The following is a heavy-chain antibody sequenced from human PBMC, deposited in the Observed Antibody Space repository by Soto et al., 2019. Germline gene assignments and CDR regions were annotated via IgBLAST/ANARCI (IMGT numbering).Heavy chain of an antibody. D-gene: IGHD6-19*01. CDR1: GFTFSSYA. CDR3: AKEGGPRIAVAEFDY. Sequence: EVQLLESGGGLVQPGGSLRLSCAASGFTFSSYAMSWVRQAPGKGLEWVSAISGSGCSTYYADSVKGRSTISRDNSKNTLYLERNCVRAEDSDVDYCAKEGGPRIAVAEFDYWCQGALVAV. V-gene: IGHV3-23*01. J-gene: IGHJ4*02. CDR2: ISGSGCST.